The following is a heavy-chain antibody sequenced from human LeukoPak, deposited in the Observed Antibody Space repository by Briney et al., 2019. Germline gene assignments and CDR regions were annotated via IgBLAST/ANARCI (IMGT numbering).Heavy chain of an antibody. Sequence: GASVKVSCKASGYTFTSYDINWVRQAAGQGLEWMGWMNPNSGNTGYAQKFQGRVTMTRNTSISTAYMELSSLRSEDTAVYYCARGLLARGRRVITYYYYYYMDVWGKGPTVTVSS. V-gene: IGHV1-8*01. J-gene: IGHJ6*03. CDR3: ARGLLARGRRVITYYYYYYMDV. D-gene: IGHD3-10*01. CDR1: GYTFTSYD. CDR2: MNPNSGNT.